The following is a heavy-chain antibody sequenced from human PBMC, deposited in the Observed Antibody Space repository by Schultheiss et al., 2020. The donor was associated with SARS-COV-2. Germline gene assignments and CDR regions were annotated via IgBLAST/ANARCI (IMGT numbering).Heavy chain of an antibody. Sequence: ASVKVSCKTSGYIFTDYDVSWVRQAPGQGPEWMGWISGSNGNTNYAQKFQDRVSMTTVRSTTTAYMELSSLRSEDTAVYYCAISYGSGSYQYYYYYGMDVWGQGTTVTVSS. D-gene: IGHD3-10*01. V-gene: IGHV1-18*01. CDR3: AISYGSGSYQYYYYYGMDV. CDR1: GYIFTDYD. CDR2: ISGSNGNT. J-gene: IGHJ6*02.